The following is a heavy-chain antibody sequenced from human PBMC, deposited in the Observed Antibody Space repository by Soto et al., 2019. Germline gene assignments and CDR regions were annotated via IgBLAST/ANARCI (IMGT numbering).Heavy chain of an antibody. Sequence: ASETLSLTCTVSGGSISSSSYYWGWIRQPPGKGLEWIGSIYYSGSTYYNPSLKSRVTISVDTSKNQFSLKLSSVTAADTAVYYCARHASLLHYDSSGYLDYWGQGTLVTVSS. CDR2: IYYSGST. CDR1: GGSISSSSYY. CDR3: ARHASLLHYDSSGYLDY. V-gene: IGHV4-39*01. J-gene: IGHJ4*02. D-gene: IGHD3-22*01.